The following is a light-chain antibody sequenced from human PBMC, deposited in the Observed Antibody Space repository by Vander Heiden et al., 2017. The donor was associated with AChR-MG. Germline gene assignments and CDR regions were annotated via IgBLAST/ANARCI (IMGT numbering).Light chain of an antibody. CDR3: SSDTSSSTLV. CDR1: SSDVGGYNY. CDR2: DVS. Sequence: SALTQPASVSGSPGQSITISCPGTSSDVGGYNYVPWYQQHPGNATKLMIYDVSKRPAGVSNRFSGSKSGNTASLTISGLQAEDEADYYCSSDTSSSTLVFGTGTKVTVL. J-gene: IGLJ1*01. V-gene: IGLV2-14*01.